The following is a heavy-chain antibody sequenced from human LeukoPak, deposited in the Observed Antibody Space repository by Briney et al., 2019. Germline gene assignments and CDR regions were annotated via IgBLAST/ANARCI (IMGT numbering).Heavy chain of an antibody. CDR2: LSDDGSNK. J-gene: IGHJ4*02. CDR3: AKDPHSSSWYYFDS. CDR1: TFTFSYFA. Sequence: GGSLRLSCAASTFTFSYFAMHWVRQPPGEGLEWVAVLSDDGSNKFYADSVKGRFTISRDNSKNTLYLQMNSLRAEDTAFYYCAKDPHSSSWYYFDSWGQGTLVTVSS. V-gene: IGHV3-30*18. D-gene: IGHD6-13*01.